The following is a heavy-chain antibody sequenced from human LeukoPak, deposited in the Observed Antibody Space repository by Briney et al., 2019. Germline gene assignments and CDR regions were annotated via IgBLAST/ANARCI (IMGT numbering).Heavy chain of an antibody. Sequence: SETLSLTCGVSVGSISSGNWWSWVRQSPGKGLEWIGEIYHNGTPNYNPSLKSRVTISVDTSKNQFSLKLSSVTAADTAVYYCARHAQRTIFGVVRPDAFDPWGQGTLVTVSS. V-gene: IGHV4/OR15-8*01. CDR2: IYHNGTP. CDR3: ARHAQRTIFGVVRPDAFDP. CDR1: VGSISSGNW. J-gene: IGHJ5*02. D-gene: IGHD3-3*01.